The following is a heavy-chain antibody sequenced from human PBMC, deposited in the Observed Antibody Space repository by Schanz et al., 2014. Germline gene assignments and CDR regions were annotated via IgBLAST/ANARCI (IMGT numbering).Heavy chain of an antibody. CDR3: ARGRVVPAAPEFDY. CDR1: GASMTSYY. V-gene: IGHV4-59*01. Sequence: QVQLQESGPGLVKPSETLSLTCTVSGASMTSYYWSWIRQPPGQGLEWIGYIYYSGSTTYNPSLKSRVTISVDTSKKQFSLNLSSVTAADTAVYYCARGRVVPAAPEFDYWGQGTLVTVSS. D-gene: IGHD2-2*01. J-gene: IGHJ4*02. CDR2: IYYSGST.